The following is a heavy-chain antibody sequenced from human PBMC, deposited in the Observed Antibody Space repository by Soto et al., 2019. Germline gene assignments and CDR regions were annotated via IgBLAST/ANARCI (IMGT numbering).Heavy chain of an antibody. CDR3: ANPNRGGPTI. J-gene: IGHJ4*02. CDR1: GFTFSSYA. D-gene: IGHD3-10*01. CDR2: ISGSGGST. Sequence: EVQLLESGGGLLQPGGSLRLSCAASGFTFSSYAMSWVRQAPGKGLAWVSAISGSGGSTYYADSVKGRFTISRDNSKNTLYLQMNSLRAEDTAVYYCANPNRGGPTIWGQGTLVTVSS. V-gene: IGHV3-23*01.